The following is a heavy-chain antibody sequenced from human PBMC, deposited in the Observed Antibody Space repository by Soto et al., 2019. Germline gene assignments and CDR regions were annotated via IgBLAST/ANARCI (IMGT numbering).Heavy chain of an antibody. V-gene: IGHV4-30-2*01. CDR1: GGSISIGGYS. CDR2: IYHSGST. CDR3: ARGGSSWYYLDV. Sequence: PSETLSLTCAVSGGSISIGGYSWSWIRQPPGKGLEWIGYIYHSGSTYYNPSLKSRVAISVDRSKNQFSLKLNSVTAADTAVYYCARGGSSWYYLDVWGQGTTVTVSS. D-gene: IGHD6-13*01. J-gene: IGHJ6*02.